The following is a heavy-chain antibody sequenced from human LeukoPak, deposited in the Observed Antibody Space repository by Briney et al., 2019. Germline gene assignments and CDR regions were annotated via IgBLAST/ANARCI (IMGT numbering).Heavy chain of an antibody. D-gene: IGHD2-8*01. Sequence: ASVNVSCKASGGTFSSYAISWVRQAPGQGLEWMGGIIPIFGTANYAQKFQGRVTITADESTSTAYMELSSLRSEDTAVYYCARAGVYYYYYGMDVWGQGTTVTVSS. CDR2: IIPIFGTA. CDR3: ARAGVYYYYYGMDV. CDR1: GGTFSSYA. V-gene: IGHV1-69*13. J-gene: IGHJ6*02.